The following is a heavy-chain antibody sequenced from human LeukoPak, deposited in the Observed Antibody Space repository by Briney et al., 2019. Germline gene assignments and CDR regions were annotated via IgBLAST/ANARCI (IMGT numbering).Heavy chain of an antibody. D-gene: IGHD3-3*01. J-gene: IGHJ4*02. CDR2: ISYDGSNK. CDR3: ARERFLEWLSIPYFDY. V-gene: IGHV3-30-3*01. Sequence: GRALRLSCAASGFTFRSYAMHWVRQAPGKGLEGVAVISYDGSNKYYADSVKGRFTISRDNSKNTLYLQMNSLRAEDTAVYYCARERFLEWLSIPYFDYWGQGTLVTVSS. CDR1: GFTFRSYA.